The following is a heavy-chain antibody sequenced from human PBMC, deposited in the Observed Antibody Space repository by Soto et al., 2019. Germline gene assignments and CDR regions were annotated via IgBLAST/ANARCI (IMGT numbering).Heavy chain of an antibody. CDR3: AGGVMYSGSYQD. CDR1: GFTFSSYA. V-gene: IGHV3-23*01. J-gene: IGHJ4*02. D-gene: IGHD1-26*01. Sequence: EVQLLESGGGLVQPGGSLRLSCAASGFTFSSYAMSWVRQAPGKGLEWVSAISGSGGSTYYADSVKGRFTISRDNSKNSLYLQMNSLRAEDTAVYYCAGGVMYSGSYQDWGQGTLVTVSS. CDR2: ISGSGGST.